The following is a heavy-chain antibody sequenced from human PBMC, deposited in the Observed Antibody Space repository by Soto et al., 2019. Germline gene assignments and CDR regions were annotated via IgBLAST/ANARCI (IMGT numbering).Heavy chain of an antibody. D-gene: IGHD2-15*01. Sequence: QVQLQESGPGLVKPSQTLSLTCTVSGGSIITADYYWSWIRQPPGKGLEWIGYIHYRGNTFYNPSLKSRLSLSIDTSENQFSLKLTSVTAADTAVYFCPSANWAYAFDTWGQGTLVAVSS. J-gene: IGHJ3*02. CDR2: IHYRGNT. CDR3: PSANWAYAFDT. V-gene: IGHV4-30-4*01. CDR1: GGSIITADYY.